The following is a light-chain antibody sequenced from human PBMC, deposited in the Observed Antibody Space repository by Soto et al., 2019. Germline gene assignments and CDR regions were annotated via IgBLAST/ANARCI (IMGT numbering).Light chain of an antibody. Sequence: EIVMTQSPATLSVSPGERATLSCRASQSVSSNLAWYQQKPGQAPRPLIYGASTRATGTPARFSGSGSGTEFTLTISSLQSEDFAVYYCQQYNNWPLPFGGGTKVEIK. V-gene: IGKV3D-15*01. J-gene: IGKJ4*01. CDR2: GAS. CDR1: QSVSSN. CDR3: QQYNNWPLP.